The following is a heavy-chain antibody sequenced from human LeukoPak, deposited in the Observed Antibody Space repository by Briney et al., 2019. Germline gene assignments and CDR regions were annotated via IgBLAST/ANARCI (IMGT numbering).Heavy chain of an antibody. J-gene: IGHJ4*02. D-gene: IGHD3-22*01. CDR1: GYTFTGYY. Sequence: GASVKVSCKASGYTFTGYYMHWVRQAPGQGLEWMGWVNPNSGGTNYAQKFQGRVTMTRDTSISTAYKELSRLRSDDTAVYYCARGGYYDSSGYYWGMPFDYWGQGTLVTVSS. CDR2: VNPNSGGT. V-gene: IGHV1-2*02. CDR3: ARGGYYDSSGYYWGMPFDY.